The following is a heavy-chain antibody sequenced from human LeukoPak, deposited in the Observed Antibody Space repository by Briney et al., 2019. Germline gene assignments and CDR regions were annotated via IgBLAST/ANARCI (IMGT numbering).Heavy chain of an antibody. D-gene: IGHD2-8*01. J-gene: IGHJ4*02. V-gene: IGHV4-59*11. CDR3: ARELYHFDR. CDR2: VFFTEGT. CDR1: GGSIRNHH. Sequence: PSETLSLTCSVSGGSIRNHHWTWIRQSPGKGLEWIGHVFFTEGTNYSPSLRGRITISADRSKNQIYLKLGSVTAAVTAVYYCARELYHFDRWGQGALVTVSS.